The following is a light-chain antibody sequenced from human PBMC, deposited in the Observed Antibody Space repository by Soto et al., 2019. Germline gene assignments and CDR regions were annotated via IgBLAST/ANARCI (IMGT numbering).Light chain of an antibody. Sequence: EIVMTQSPATLSVSTGERATLSCSASQSVSSKLARYQQKPGQAPRVLIYGASTRATGIPARFGGSGSGTEFTLTISSLQSEDFAVYYCQQYNDWPPTWTFGQGTKV. CDR3: QQYNDWPPTWT. V-gene: IGKV3-15*01. J-gene: IGKJ1*01. CDR1: QSVSSK. CDR2: GAS.